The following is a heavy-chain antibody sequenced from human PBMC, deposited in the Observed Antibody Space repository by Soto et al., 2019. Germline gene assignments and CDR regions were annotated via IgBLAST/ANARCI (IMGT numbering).Heavy chain of an antibody. V-gene: IGHV1-58*01. J-gene: IGHJ4*02. Sequence: QMQLVQSGPEVKKPGTSVKVSCKASGFTFTSSAVQWVRQARGQRLEWIGWIVVGSGNTNYAQKFQERVTITRDMSTSTAYMELSSLRSEDTAVYYCAATGGGFGGGIDYWGQGTLVTVSS. CDR1: GFTFTSSA. CDR3: AATGGGFGGGIDY. CDR2: IVVGSGNT. D-gene: IGHD3-10*01.